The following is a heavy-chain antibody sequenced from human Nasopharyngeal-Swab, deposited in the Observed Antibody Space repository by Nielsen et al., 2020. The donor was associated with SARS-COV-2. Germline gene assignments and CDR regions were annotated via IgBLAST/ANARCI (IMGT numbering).Heavy chain of an antibody. CDR1: GGSFSGYY. D-gene: IGHD5-18*01. V-gene: IGHV4-34*01. CDR2: INHSGST. CDR3: ARGGYGYGGFDY. J-gene: IGHJ4*02. Sequence: SETLSLTCAVYGGSFSGYYWSWIRQPPGKGLEWIGEINHSGSTNYNPSLKSRVTISVDTSRNQFSLKLNSVNAADTAVYYCARGGYGYGGFDYWGQGALVTVSS.